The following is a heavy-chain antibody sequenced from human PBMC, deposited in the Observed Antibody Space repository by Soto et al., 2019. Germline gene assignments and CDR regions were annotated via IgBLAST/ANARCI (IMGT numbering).Heavy chain of an antibody. J-gene: IGHJ4*02. Sequence: GASVKVSCKASGGTFSSYAISWVRQAPGRGLEWMGGIIPIFGTANYAQKFQGRVTITADESTSTAYMELSSLRSEDTAVYYCAWGGMATTFDYWGQGTLVTVSS. D-gene: IGHD1-1*01. CDR2: IIPIFGTA. CDR1: GGTFSSYA. V-gene: IGHV1-69*13. CDR3: AWGGMATTFDY.